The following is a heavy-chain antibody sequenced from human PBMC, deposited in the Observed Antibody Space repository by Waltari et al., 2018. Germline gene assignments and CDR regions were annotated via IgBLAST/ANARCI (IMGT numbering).Heavy chain of an antibody. J-gene: IGHJ4*02. CDR1: GYTFTGYY. Sequence: QVQLVQSGAEVKKPGASVKVSCKASGYTFTGYYMPWVRQAPGQGLEWMGRINPNSGGTNYAQKFQGRVTMTRDTSISTAYMELSRLRSDDTAVYYCARAGQWRVGAASHFDYWGQGTLVTVSS. CDR2: INPNSGGT. CDR3: ARAGQWRVGAASHFDY. D-gene: IGHD1-26*01. V-gene: IGHV1-2*06.